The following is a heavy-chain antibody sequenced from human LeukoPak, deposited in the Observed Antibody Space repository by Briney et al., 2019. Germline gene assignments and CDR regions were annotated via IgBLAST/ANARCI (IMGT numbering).Heavy chain of an antibody. D-gene: IGHD2-8*01. CDR3: ARGLMVYTTYAFDI. J-gene: IGHJ3*02. CDR1: GGSLSGYY. V-gene: IGHV4-59*10. Sequence: SETLSLTCAVYGGSLSGYYWSWIRQPAGKGLEWIGRIYASGSTSYNPSLKSRVTISLDTSKNQFSLKLGSVTAADTAVYYCARGLMVYTTYAFDIWGQGTMVTVSS. CDR2: IYASGST.